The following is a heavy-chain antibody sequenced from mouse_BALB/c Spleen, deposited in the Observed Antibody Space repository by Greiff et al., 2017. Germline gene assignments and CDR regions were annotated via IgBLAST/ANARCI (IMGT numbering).Heavy chain of an antibody. CDR3: ARGPRHGAWTY. CDR1: GYSITSDYA. D-gene: IGHD6-1*01. CDR2: ISYSGST. V-gene: IGHV3-2*02. Sequence: EVMLVESGPGLVKPSQSLSLTCTVTGYSITSDYAWNWIRQFPGNKLEWMGYISYSGSTSYNPSLKSRISITRDTSKNQFFLQLNSVTTEDTATYYCARGPRHGAWTYWGQGTTLTVSS. J-gene: IGHJ2*01.